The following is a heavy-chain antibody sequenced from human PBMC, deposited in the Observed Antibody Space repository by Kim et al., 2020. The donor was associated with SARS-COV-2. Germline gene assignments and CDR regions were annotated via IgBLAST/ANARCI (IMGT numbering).Heavy chain of an antibody. Sequence: YYADSVKGRFTITRDKSKHTLYLQMNSLRAEDTAVYYCAKGTGYGGKPDYWGQGTLVTVSS. J-gene: IGHJ4*02. CDR3: AKGTGYGGKPDY. V-gene: IGHV3-30*02. D-gene: IGHD6-25*01.